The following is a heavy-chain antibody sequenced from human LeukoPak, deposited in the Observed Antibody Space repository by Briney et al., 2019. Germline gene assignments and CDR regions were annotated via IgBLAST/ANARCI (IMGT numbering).Heavy chain of an antibody. CDR2: ISSSSSYI. CDR1: GFTFSSYS. J-gene: IGHJ4*02. V-gene: IGHV3-21*01. CDR3: ARDHSSGFGENYFDY. D-gene: IGHD3-10*01. Sequence: GGSLRLSCAASGFTFSSYSMNWVRQAPGKGLEWVSSISSSSSYIYYADSVKGRFTISRDNAKNSLYLQMNSLRAEDTAVYYCARDHSSGFGENYFDYWGQGTLVTVSS.